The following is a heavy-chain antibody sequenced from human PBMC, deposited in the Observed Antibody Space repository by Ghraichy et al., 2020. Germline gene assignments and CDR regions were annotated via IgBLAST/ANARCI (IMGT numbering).Heavy chain of an antibody. V-gene: IGHV4-39*01. CDR2: IYYSGST. CDR3: ARQRFGRYPAAPRGWFDP. CDR1: GGSIRSSYYY. D-gene: IGHD2-2*01. Sequence: SETLSLTCTVSGGSIRSSYYYWGWIRQPPGKGLEWIGSIYYSGSTYYNPSLKSRVTISVDTSKNQFSLKLSSVTAADTAVYYCARQRFGRYPAAPRGWFDPWGQGTLVTVSS. J-gene: IGHJ5*02.